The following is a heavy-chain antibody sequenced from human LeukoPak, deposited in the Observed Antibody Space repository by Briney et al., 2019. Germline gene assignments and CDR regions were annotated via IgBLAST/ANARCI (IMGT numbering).Heavy chain of an antibody. J-gene: IGHJ4*02. CDR2: TSFDGSDN. CDR1: GFTFSSYA. CDR3: ARAPGTMIVVDY. V-gene: IGHV3-30*04. D-gene: IGHD3-22*01. Sequence: PGGSLRLSCAASGFTFSSYAMHWVRQAPGKGLKWVAVTSFDGSDNYYADSVKGRFTISRDNSKNTLYLQMNGLRPDDTAVYYCARAPGTMIVVDYWGQGTLVTVSS.